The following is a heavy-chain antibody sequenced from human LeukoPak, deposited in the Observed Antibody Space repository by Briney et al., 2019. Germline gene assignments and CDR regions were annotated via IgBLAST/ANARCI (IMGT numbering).Heavy chain of an antibody. CDR2: LSHSGSS. J-gene: IGHJ5*02. Sequence: SETLSLTCTVSGYSISSGYYWDWIRQPPGKGLGWIGTLSHSGSSYYNPSLKSRVTISVDTSKNQFSLKLSPMTAADTAVYYCARALMITFGGGNWFDPWGQGTLVTVSS. CDR1: GYSISSGYY. CDR3: ARALMITFGGGNWFDP. V-gene: IGHV4-38-2*02. D-gene: IGHD3-16*01.